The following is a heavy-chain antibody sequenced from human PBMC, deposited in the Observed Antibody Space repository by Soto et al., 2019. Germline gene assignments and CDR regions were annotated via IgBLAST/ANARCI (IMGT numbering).Heavy chain of an antibody. D-gene: IGHD5-18*01. CDR2: INHSGST. CDR3: ARVEYSYVVRIRVDP. V-gene: IGHV4-34*01. CDR1: GGSFSGSY. Sequence: QVQLQQWGAGLLKPSETLSLTCAVYGGSFSGSYWSWIRQPPGKGLEWIGEINHSGSTNYNPSLKSRFTISVDTSKNQFSLKLSSVTAADTAVYYCARVEYSYVVRIRVDPWGQGTLVTVSS. J-gene: IGHJ5*02.